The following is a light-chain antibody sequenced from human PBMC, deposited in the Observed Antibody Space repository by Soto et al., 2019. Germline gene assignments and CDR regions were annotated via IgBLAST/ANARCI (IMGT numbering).Light chain of an antibody. V-gene: IGLV3-1*01. Sequence: SYELTQPPSVSVSPGQTASITCSGDKLGDKYACWYQQRPGQSPVLVIYQDNKRPSGIPERFSGSNSGNTATLTISGTQALDEVDYYCQAWDSSTVVFGGGTKLTV. CDR2: QDN. J-gene: IGLJ2*01. CDR1: KLGDKY. CDR3: QAWDSSTVV.